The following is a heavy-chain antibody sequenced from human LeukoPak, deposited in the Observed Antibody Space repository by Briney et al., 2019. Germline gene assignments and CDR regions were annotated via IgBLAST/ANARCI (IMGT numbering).Heavy chain of an antibody. Sequence: SETVSLPCTVSGGSISSGSYYWSWIRQPAGKGLEWIGRIYTSGSTNYNPSLKSRVTISVDTSKNQFSLKLSSVTAADTAVYYCARGSRIAVAGTDIYYYYYYMDVWGKGTTVTISS. D-gene: IGHD6-19*01. V-gene: IGHV4-61*02. CDR2: IYTSGST. CDR1: GGSISSGSYY. J-gene: IGHJ6*03. CDR3: ARGSRIAVAGTDIYYYYYYMDV.